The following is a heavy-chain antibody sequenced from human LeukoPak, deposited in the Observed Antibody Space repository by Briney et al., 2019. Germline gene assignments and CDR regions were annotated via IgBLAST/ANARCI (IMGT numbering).Heavy chain of an antibody. CDR2: INPIGST. Sequence: PSETLSLTCAVYGVSFSGYYWSWIRQLPGGRLERIGEINPIGSTNYNPSLESRITISVDTSKNQFSLTLSSVAAADTAVYYCARGRRSIIVPAARRPHTFDIWGRGTMVTVSS. CDR1: GVSFSGYY. J-gene: IGHJ3*02. D-gene: IGHD2-2*01. V-gene: IGHV4-34*01. CDR3: ARGRRSIIVPAARRPHTFDI.